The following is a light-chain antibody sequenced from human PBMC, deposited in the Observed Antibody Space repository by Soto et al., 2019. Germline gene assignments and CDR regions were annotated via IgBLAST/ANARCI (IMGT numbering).Light chain of an antibody. V-gene: IGKV1-5*03. CDR2: KAS. CDR1: QSISNW. J-gene: IGKJ1*01. Sequence: DIQMTQSPSTLSASVGDRVTITCRASQSISNWLAWYQQKPGKAPKLLIYKASSLQSGVPSRFSGGGSGTEFTLTISSLQPDDFATYYCLQYNSYSTFGQGTKVDIK. CDR3: LQYNSYST.